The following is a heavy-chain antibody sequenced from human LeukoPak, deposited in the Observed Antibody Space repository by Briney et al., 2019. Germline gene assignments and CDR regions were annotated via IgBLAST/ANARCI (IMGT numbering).Heavy chain of an antibody. CDR2: ISSSSSYI. CDR1: GFTFSSYS. CDR3: ARADRVAFDI. V-gene: IGHV3-21*01. Sequence: GGSLRLSCAASGFTFSSYSMTWVRQAPGKGLEWVSSISSSSSYIYYADSVKGRFTISRDNAKNSLYLQMNSLRAEDTAVYYCARADRVAFDIWGQGTMVTVSS. J-gene: IGHJ3*02.